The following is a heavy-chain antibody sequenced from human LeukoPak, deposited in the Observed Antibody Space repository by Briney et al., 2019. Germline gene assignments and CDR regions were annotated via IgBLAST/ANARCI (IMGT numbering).Heavy chain of an antibody. CDR2: IYYSGST. V-gene: IGHV4-31*03. Sequence: SETLSLNCTVSGGSISSGGYNWSWIRQHPGKGLEWIGYIYYSGSTYYNPSLKSRVTTSVDTSKNQFSLKLSSVTAADTAVYYCARGGGHTYGPFDYWGQGTLVIVSS. D-gene: IGHD5-18*01. CDR1: GGSISSGGYN. CDR3: ARGGGHTYGPFDY. J-gene: IGHJ4*02.